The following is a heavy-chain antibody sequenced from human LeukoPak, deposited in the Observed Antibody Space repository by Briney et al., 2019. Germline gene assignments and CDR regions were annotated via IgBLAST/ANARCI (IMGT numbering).Heavy chain of an antibody. Sequence: GGSLRLSCAASGFTFSSYWMHRVRQAAGKGLVWVSRTNNDGRSTSYADSVKGRFTISRDNAKNTLYLQMNSLRAEDTAVYYCARGGSSSWYIGLDYWGQGTLVTVSS. V-gene: IGHV3-74*01. CDR3: ARGGSSSWYIGLDY. D-gene: IGHD6-13*01. CDR1: GFTFSSYW. J-gene: IGHJ4*02. CDR2: TNNDGRST.